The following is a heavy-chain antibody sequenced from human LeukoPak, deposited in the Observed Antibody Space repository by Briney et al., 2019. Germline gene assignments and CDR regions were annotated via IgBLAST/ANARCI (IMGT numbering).Heavy chain of an antibody. Sequence: SETLSLTCAVYGGSFSGYYWSWIRQPPGKGLEWIGEINHSGSTNYNPSLKSRLTISVDTSKNQFSLKLSSVTAADTAIYYCAKHYYDFSTGDPWGQGTLVTVSS. J-gene: IGHJ5*02. V-gene: IGHV4-34*01. CDR2: INHSGST. CDR1: GGSFSGYY. D-gene: IGHD3-3*01. CDR3: AKHYYDFSTGDP.